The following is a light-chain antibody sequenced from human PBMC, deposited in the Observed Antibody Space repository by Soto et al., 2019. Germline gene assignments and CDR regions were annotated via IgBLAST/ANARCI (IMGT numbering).Light chain of an antibody. CDR3: QQRSDWPLT. Sequence: EVVMTQSPATLSVSPGERATLSCRASQSVSSNLAWYQQKPGQAPRLHIYGASTRATGIPARFSGSGSGTEFSLTINSLQSEDFAVYYCQQRSDWPLTFGGGTKVDI. J-gene: IGKJ4*01. CDR1: QSVSSN. CDR2: GAS. V-gene: IGKV3-15*01.